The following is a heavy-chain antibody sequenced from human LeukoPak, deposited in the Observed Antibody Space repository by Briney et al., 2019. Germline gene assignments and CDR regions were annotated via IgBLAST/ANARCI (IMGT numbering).Heavy chain of an antibody. D-gene: IGHD6-19*01. CDR2: ISGSGGST. CDR1: GFTFSSYA. J-gene: IGHJ4*02. V-gene: IGHV3-23*01. Sequence: GGSLRLSCAASGFTFSSYAMSWVRQAPGKGLEWVSAISGSGGSTYYADSVKGRFTISRDNSKNTLYLQMNSLRAEDTAVYYCARASLGSGWYYRFDYWGQGTLVTVSS. CDR3: ARASLGSGWYYRFDY.